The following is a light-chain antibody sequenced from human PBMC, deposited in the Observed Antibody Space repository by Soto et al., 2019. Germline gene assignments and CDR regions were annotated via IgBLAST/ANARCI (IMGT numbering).Light chain of an antibody. Sequence: QSALTPPASVSGSPGQSITISCTGPRRDVGGYHFVSWYQQHPGKAPKLMIYDVRNRPSGVSNRFSGSKSVNTASLTISGLQAEDEADYYCSSYTSSSTEVFGTGTKLTVL. V-gene: IGLV2-14*01. CDR2: DVR. J-gene: IGLJ1*01. CDR1: RRDVGGYHF. CDR3: SSYTSSSTEV.